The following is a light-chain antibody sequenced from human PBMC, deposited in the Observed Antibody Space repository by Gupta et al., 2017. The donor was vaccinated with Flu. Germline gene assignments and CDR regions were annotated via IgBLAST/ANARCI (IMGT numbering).Light chain of an antibody. J-gene: IGKJ4*01. CDR2: LGS. CDR1: QSLLHSNGYNY. Sequence: TPGEPASISCRSSQSLLHSNGYNYLDWYLQKPGQSPQLLIYLGSNRASGVPDRFSGSGSGTDFTLKISRVEAEDVGVYYCMQALQTPPDTFGGGTKVEIK. V-gene: IGKV2-28*01. CDR3: MQALQTPPDT.